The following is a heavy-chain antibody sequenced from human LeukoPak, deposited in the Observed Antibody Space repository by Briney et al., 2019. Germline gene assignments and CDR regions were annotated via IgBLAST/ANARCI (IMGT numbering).Heavy chain of an antibody. V-gene: IGHV4-34*01. CDR1: GGSFSGYY. CDR3: ARGLAPDY. Sequence: PSETLSLTYAVYGGSFSGYYWSWIHQPPGKGLEWIGEINHSGSTNYNPSLKSRVTISVDTSKNQFSLKLSSVTAADTAVYYCARGLAPDYWGQGTLVTVSS. CDR2: INHSGST. J-gene: IGHJ4*02.